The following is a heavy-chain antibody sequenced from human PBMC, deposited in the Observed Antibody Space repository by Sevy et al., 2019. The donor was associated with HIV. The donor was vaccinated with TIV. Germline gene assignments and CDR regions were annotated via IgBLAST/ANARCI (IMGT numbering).Heavy chain of an antibody. Sequence: SETLSLTCTVSGGSISSYYWSWIRQPPGKGLEWIGYIYYSGSTNYNPSLKSRVTISVDTSKNQFSLKLSSVTAADTAVYYCARTHYDSSGYYYPSAHYYFDYRGQGTLVTVSS. D-gene: IGHD3-22*01. CDR2: IYYSGST. CDR3: ARTHYDSSGYYYPSAHYYFDY. CDR1: GGSISSYY. J-gene: IGHJ4*02. V-gene: IGHV4-59*01.